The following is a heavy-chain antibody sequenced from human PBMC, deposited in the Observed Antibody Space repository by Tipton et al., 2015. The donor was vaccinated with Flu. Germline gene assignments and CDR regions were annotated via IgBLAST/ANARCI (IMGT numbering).Heavy chain of an antibody. Sequence: VQLVQSGAEVKKPGESLKISCKGSGYSFTSYWIGWVRQMPGNGLEWMGLIYPGDSNARYSPSFQGQVTISADKSISTAYMQWSSLKASDTAMYYCVRLADGGNEPGDYWGQGTLVTVSS. J-gene: IGHJ4*02. V-gene: IGHV5-51*03. CDR3: VRLADGGNEPGDY. CDR1: GYSFTSYW. D-gene: IGHD4-23*01. CDR2: IYPGDSNA.